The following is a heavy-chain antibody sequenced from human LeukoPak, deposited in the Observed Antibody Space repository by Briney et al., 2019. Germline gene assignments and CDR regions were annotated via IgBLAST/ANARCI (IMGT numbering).Heavy chain of an antibody. J-gene: IGHJ4*02. D-gene: IGHD3-10*01. Sequence: GGSLRLSCAASGFTVSSNYMSWVRQAPGKGLEWVSGISWNSGSIGYADSVKGRFTISRDNAKNSLYLQMNSLRAEDTALYYCAKDGDYGSGNWFDYWGQGTLVTVSS. CDR2: ISWNSGSI. CDR1: GFTVSSNY. V-gene: IGHV3-9*01. CDR3: AKDGDYGSGNWFDY.